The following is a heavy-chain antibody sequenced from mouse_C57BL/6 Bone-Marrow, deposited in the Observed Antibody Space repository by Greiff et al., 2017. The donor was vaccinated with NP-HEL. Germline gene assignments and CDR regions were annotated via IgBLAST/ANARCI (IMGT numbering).Heavy chain of an antibody. CDR2: IYPGGGYT. CDR1: GYTFTNYW. J-gene: IGHJ2*01. D-gene: IGHD1-1*01. Sequence: QVQLQQSGAELVRPGTSVKMSCKASGYTFTNYWIGWAKQRPGHGLEWIGDIYPGGGYTNYNEKFKGKATLTADKSSSTAYMQFSSLTSEDSAIYYCARYYYGSSPYFDYWGKGTTLTVSS. CDR3: ARYYYGSSPYFDY. V-gene: IGHV1-63*01.